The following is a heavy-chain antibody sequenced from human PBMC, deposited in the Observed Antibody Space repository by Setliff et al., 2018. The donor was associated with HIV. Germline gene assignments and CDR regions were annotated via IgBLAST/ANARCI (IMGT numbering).Heavy chain of an antibody. CDR2: IHTSGST. Sequence: SETLSLTCSVSSDSISSGSYYWSWIRLPAGKGLEWIGQIHTSGSTNYNPSLKSRLTISIDTSKNQFSLKLNSVTATDTAVYYCARGRDKYGPIDYWGQGTLVTVSS. V-gene: IGHV4-61*09. D-gene: IGHD3-10*01. CDR3: ARGRDKYGPIDY. CDR1: SDSISSGSYY. J-gene: IGHJ4*02.